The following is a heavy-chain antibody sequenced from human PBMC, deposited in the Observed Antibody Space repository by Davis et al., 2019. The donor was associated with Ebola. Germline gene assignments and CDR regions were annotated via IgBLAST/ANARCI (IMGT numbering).Heavy chain of an antibody. J-gene: IGHJ4*02. CDR2: INTNTGNP. CDR3: ARGASGYHY. D-gene: IGHD3-22*01. V-gene: IGHV7-4-1*02. CDR1: GYTFTNYG. Sequence: AASVKVSCKASGYTFTNYGITWVRQAPGQGLEWMGWINTNTGNPTYAQGFTGRFVFSLDTSVSTAYLQISSLKAEDTAVYYCARGASGYHYWGQGTLVTVSS.